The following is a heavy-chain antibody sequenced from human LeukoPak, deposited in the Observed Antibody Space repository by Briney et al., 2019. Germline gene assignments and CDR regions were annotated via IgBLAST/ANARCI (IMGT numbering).Heavy chain of an antibody. CDR3: ARAQNSIDY. V-gene: IGHV3-48*01. CDR2: ISSSSSTI. D-gene: IGHD4-23*01. CDR1: GFTFSSYS. Sequence: GGSLRLSCAASGFTFSSYSMNWVRQAPGKGLEWVSYISSSSSTIYYADSVKGRFTISRDNAKNSLYLQMNSLRAEDTAVYYCARAQNSIDYWGQGTLVTVSS. J-gene: IGHJ4*02.